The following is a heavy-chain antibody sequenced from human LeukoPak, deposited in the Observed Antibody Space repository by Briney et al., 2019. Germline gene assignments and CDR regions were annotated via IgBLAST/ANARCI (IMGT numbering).Heavy chain of an antibody. Sequence: GGSLRLSCAASGFTFDDYGMSWVRQAPGKGLEWVSGINWNGGSTGYADSVKGRFTISRDNAKNSLYLQMNSLRAEDTAVYYCAKEPNRGLLLWFGELGYWGQGTLVTVSS. V-gene: IGHV3-20*04. CDR1: GFTFDDYG. D-gene: IGHD3-10*01. CDR3: AKEPNRGLLLWFGELGY. J-gene: IGHJ4*02. CDR2: INWNGGST.